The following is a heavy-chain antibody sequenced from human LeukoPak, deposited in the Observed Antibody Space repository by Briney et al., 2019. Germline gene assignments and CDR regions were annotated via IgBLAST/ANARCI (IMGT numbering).Heavy chain of an antibody. J-gene: IGHJ4*02. CDR1: GFTFSSYG. CDR3: AKDKDYYDSSGLFDY. D-gene: IGHD3-22*01. CDR2: ISGSGGST. Sequence: GGTLRLSCAASGFTFSSYGMSWVRQAPGKGLEWVSAISGSGGSTYYADSVKGRFTIPRDNSKNTLYLQMNSLRAEDTAVYYCAKDKDYYDSSGLFDYWGQGTLVTVSS. V-gene: IGHV3-23*01.